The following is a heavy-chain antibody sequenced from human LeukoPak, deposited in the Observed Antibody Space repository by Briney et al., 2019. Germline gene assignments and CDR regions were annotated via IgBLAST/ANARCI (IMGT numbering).Heavy chain of an antibody. D-gene: IGHD6-19*01. V-gene: IGHV3-20*04. CDR2: ISWNGGST. J-gene: IGHJ4*02. CDR1: GFTFDDYG. CDR3: ARDGRSGWYSDY. Sequence: PGGSLRLSCAASGFTFDDYGMSWVRQAPGKGLEWVAGISWNGGSTGYAESVKGRFTISRDTAKNSLYLQMNSLSAEDTALYYCARDGRSGWYSDYWGQGTLVTVSS.